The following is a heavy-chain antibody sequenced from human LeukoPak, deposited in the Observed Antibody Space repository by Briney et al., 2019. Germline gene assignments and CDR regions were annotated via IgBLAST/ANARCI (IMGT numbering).Heavy chain of an antibody. CDR1: GYTFTGYY. D-gene: IGHD3-16*02. J-gene: IGHJ4*02. CDR2: INPNSGGT. Sequence: GASVKVSCKASGYTFTGYYMHWVRQAPGQGLEWMGWINPNSGGTNYAQKFQGRVTMTRDTSISTAYMELSRLRSDDTAVYYCAIAYVHYDYVWGSYRLNYWGQGTLVTVSS. CDR3: AIAYVHYDYVWGSYRLNY. V-gene: IGHV1-2*02.